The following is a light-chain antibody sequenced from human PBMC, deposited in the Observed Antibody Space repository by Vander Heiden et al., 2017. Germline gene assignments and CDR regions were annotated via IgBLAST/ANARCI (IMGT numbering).Light chain of an antibody. Sequence: EIVMTQSPATLSVSPGERATLSCRASQSVSSNLAWYQQKPGQAPRLLSYGAARFSGSGYGKEFTLTISSRQSEDFAVYYCQQYNNWPPSTFGQGTKLEIK. J-gene: IGKJ2*01. CDR2: G. V-gene: IGKV3-15*01. CDR3: QQYNNWPPST. CDR1: QSVSSN.